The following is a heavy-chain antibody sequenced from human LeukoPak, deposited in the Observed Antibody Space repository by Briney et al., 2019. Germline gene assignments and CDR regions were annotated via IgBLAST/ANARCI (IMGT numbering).Heavy chain of an antibody. Sequence: SQTLSLTCAISGDSVSSNSAAWNWIRQSPSRGLEWLGRTYYRSKWYNDYAVSVKSRITINPDTSKNQFSLQLNSVTPEDTAVYYCARDPLYIYDILTGYYHPLAFDIWGQGTMVTVSS. CDR1: GDSVSSNSAA. CDR2: TYYRSKWYN. CDR3: ARDPLYIYDILTGYYHPLAFDI. J-gene: IGHJ3*02. D-gene: IGHD3-9*01. V-gene: IGHV6-1*01.